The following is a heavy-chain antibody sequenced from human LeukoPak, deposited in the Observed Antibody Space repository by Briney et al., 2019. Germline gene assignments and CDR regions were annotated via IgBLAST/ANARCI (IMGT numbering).Heavy chain of an antibody. V-gene: IGHV1-8*03. Sequence: GASVKVSCKASGYTFTYYDMNWVRQATGQGLEWMGWMNPTSGNTAYAQKFQGRVTITTNASISTAYMELSSLRSEDTGVYYCARGRAMWYYDSGGHYTTSSEYNWFDPWGQGTLVTVSS. CDR3: ARGRAMWYYDSGGHYTTSSEYNWFDP. J-gene: IGHJ5*02. CDR2: MNPTSGNT. D-gene: IGHD3-22*01. CDR1: GYTFTYYD.